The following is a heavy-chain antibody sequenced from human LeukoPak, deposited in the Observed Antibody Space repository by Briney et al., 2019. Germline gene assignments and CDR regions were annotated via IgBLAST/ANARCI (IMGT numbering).Heavy chain of an antibody. J-gene: IGHJ6*03. D-gene: IGHD5-12*01. CDR3: ARVVPLGLYSGYDIDNRYYYMDV. CDR2: ISSSSYI. V-gene: IGHV3-21*01. Sequence: GGSLRLSCAASGFTFSTYGIHWLRQAPGKGLEWVSSISSSSYIYYADSVKGRFTISRDNAKNSLYLQMNSLRAEDTAVYYCARVVPLGLYSGYDIDNRYYYMDVWGKGTTVTVSS. CDR1: GFTFSTYG.